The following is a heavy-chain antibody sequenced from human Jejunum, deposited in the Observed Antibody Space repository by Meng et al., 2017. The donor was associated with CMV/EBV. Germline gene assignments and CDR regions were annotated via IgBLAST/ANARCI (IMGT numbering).Heavy chain of an antibody. V-gene: IGHV3-7*01. CDR2: IKGDGSAK. Sequence: FLVSDYWMSWVRQAPGKGLEWVANIKGDGSAKYSADSVKGRFTIARDNAKWTLYLQMTSLRVEDTAVYYCAKWVVPPGVGYGLDVWGQGTAVTVSS. CDR3: AKWVVPPGVGYGLDV. J-gene: IGHJ6*02. D-gene: IGHD2-2*01. CDR1: FLVSDYW.